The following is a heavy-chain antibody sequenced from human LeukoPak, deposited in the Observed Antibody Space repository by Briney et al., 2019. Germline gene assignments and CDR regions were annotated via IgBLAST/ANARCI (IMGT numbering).Heavy chain of an antibody. V-gene: IGHV4-59*01. CDR1: GGSISSYY. Sequence: SETLSLTCTVSGGSISSYYWSWLRQPPGQGLEWVGYIYYSGSTNYNPSLKSRVTISVDTSKNQFSLKLSSVTAADTAVYYCARGDSGYDNDAFDIWGQGTMVTVSS. CDR2: IYYSGST. CDR3: ARGDSGYDNDAFDI. D-gene: IGHD5-12*01. J-gene: IGHJ3*02.